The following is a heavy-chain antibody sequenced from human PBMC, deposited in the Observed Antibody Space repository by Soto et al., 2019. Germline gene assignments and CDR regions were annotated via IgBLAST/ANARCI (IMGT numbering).Heavy chain of an antibody. CDR2: ISAGGATT. Sequence: HPGGSLRLSCTPSGFTFGNFAMSWVRQAPGKGLEWVSSISAGGATTYYADSVKGRVTMSRDNSKNTLSLQMISLRAEDSAVYYCAKDRGGTGWPFDHWGQGTLVTVSS. CDR3: AKDRGGTGWPFDH. D-gene: IGHD6-19*01. CDR1: GFTFGNFA. V-gene: IGHV3-23*01. J-gene: IGHJ4*02.